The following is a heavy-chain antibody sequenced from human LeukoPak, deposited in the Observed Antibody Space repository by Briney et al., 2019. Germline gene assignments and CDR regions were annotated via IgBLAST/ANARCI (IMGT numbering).Heavy chain of an antibody. CDR1: GFIFSNYW. D-gene: IGHD3-22*01. Sequence: GGSLRLSCTASGFIFSNYWMTWIRQAPGKGLEWVANIKQDGIEKYYVDSVEGRFTVSRDNSKNSLCLQSESLGAADTAVYYCATCSSGYYCDHFQTWGQGSLVTVSS. CDR2: IKQDGIEK. CDR3: ATCSSGYYCDHFQT. J-gene: IGHJ1*01. V-gene: IGHV3-7*01.